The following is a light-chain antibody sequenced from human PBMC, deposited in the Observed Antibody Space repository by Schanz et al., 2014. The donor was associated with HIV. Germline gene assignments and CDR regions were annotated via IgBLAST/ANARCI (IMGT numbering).Light chain of an antibody. J-gene: IGKJ2*01. Sequence: DIQLTQSPSFLSASVGDRVTITCRASQGISNSLAWYQQRPGKAPRVLIYAASTLQRGVPSRFSGSGSGTEFTLTISSLQPEDFATYYCQQYNRYSATFGPGTNLELK. V-gene: IGKV1-9*01. CDR3: QQYNRYSAT. CDR2: AAS. CDR1: QGISNS.